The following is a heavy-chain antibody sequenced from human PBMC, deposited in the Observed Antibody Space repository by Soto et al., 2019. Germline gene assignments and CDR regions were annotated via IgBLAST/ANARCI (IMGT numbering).Heavy chain of an antibody. V-gene: IGHV3-23*01. D-gene: IGHD5-12*01. CDR2: ISGSGGST. J-gene: IGHJ2*01. CDR1: GFTFSGSA. Sequence: EVQLLESGGGLVQPGGSLRLSCAASGFTFSGSAMSWVRQAPGKGPEWVSTISGSGGSTYYEDSVKGRFTISRDKCKNTLYLQMNSLKAEVSAVYDCANTRGYGDDGPIYGYFDLWGRGTLVTVSS. CDR3: ANTRGYGDDGPIYGYFDL.